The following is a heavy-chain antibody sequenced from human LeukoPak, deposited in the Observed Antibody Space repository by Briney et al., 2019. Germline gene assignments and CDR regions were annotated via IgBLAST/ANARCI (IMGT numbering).Heavy chain of an antibody. V-gene: IGHV5-51*01. Sequence: GESLKISCKGSGYSFTSYWIGWVRQMPGKGLEWMGIIYPGDSDTRYSPSFQGQVTISADKSISTAYLQWSSLKASDTAMYYRARQCYYDSSSYYCSWFDPWGQGTLVTVSS. CDR1: GYSFTSYW. CDR3: ARQCYYDSSSYYCSWFDP. D-gene: IGHD3-22*01. CDR2: IYPGDSDT. J-gene: IGHJ5*02.